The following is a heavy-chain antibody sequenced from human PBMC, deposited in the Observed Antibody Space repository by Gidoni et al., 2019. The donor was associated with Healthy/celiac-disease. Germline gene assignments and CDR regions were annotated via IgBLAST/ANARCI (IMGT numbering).Heavy chain of an antibody. CDR1: GGTFSSYT. CDR3: AREFWSPIVVVPAAVDI. V-gene: IGHV1-69*08. CDR2: IIPILGIA. D-gene: IGHD2-2*01. J-gene: IGHJ3*02. Sequence: QVQLVQSGAEVKKPGSSVKVSCKASGGTFSSYTISWVRQAPGQGLEWMGRIIPILGIANYAQKFQGRVTITADKSTSTAYMELSSLRSEDTAVYYCAREFWSPIVVVPAAVDIWGQGTMVTVSS.